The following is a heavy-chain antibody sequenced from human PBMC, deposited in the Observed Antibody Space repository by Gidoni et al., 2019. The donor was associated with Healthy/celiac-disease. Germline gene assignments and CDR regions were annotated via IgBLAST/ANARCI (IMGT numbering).Heavy chain of an antibody. CDR3: AKGVRNWNPVDY. V-gene: IGHV3-23*01. CDR1: GFTFSSYA. CDR2: ISGSGGST. Sequence: ELQPLESGGGLVQPGGSLRLPCAAPGFTFSSYAMSWVRQAPGKGSEWVSAISGSGGSTYYADSVKGRFTISRDNSKNTLYLQMNSLRAEDTAVYYCAKGVRNWNPVDYWGQGTLVTVSS. J-gene: IGHJ4*02. D-gene: IGHD1-1*01.